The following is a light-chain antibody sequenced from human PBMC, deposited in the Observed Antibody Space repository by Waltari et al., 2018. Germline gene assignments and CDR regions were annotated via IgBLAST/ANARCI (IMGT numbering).Light chain of an antibody. CDR1: SSNIGSYY. CDR3: AAWDDRLRGVV. J-gene: IGLJ2*01. V-gene: IGLV1-47*01. Sequence: QSLLTQPPSASGTPGQRVTISCSGSSSNIGSYYVYWYQQLPGTAPKLLIDGNNRRPPGVPDRFSGSKSGTSCSLAISGLRSEDEADYYCAAWDDRLRGVVFGGGTKLTV. CDR2: GNN.